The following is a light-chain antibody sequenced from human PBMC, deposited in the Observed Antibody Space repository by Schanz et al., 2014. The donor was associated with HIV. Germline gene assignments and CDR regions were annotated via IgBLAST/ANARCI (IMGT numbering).Light chain of an antibody. V-gene: IGKV3D-15*01. CDR1: QSVSSD. CDR2: DAS. CDR3: QQYDSPPWT. Sequence: EIVMTQSPATLSVSPGERATLSCRASQSVSSDLAWYQQKPGQAPRLLIYDASNRATGIPARFSGSGSGTDFTLTISRVEPEDYAVYYCQQYDSPPWTFGQGTKVEVK. J-gene: IGKJ1*01.